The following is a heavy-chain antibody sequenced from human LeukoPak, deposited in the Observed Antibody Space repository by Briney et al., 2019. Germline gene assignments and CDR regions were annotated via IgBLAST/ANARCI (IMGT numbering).Heavy chain of an antibody. V-gene: IGHV3-7*03. CDR1: GFTFSRYW. D-gene: IGHD3-16*01. Sequence: GGSLRLSCVASGFTFSRYWMSWVRQAPGKGLEWVANINQDGSEKYYVDSVKGRFTISRDNAKNSLYLQMNSLRAEDTAVYYCARKRIGMSGWGSHFDYWGQGTLVTVSS. CDR3: ARKRIGMSGWGSHFDY. J-gene: IGHJ4*02. CDR2: INQDGSEK.